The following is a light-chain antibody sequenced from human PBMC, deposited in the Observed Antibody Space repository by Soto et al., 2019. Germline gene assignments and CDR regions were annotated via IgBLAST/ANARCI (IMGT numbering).Light chain of an antibody. J-gene: IGKJ1*01. V-gene: IGKV1-5*01. CDR1: QSIGDW. CDR2: DVS. Sequence: DIQITQSPSTLSASVGDRVIITCRASQSIGDWLAWFQQKPGRAPKLLIYDVSSLESGVPSRFSGSGSGTEFTLTISSLQPEDFATYYCQQHNNSPWTFGQGTKVDIK. CDR3: QQHNNSPWT.